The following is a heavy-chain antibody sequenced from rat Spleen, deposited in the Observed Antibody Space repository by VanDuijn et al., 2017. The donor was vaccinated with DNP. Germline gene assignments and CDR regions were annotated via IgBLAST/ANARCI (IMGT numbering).Heavy chain of an antibody. V-gene: IGHV3-3*01. CDR3: ARWTTGFDY. J-gene: IGHJ2*01. CDR1: GYSITSSYR. CDR2: ISYSGYT. D-gene: IGHD1-4*01. Sequence: EVQLQESGPGLVKPSQSLSLTCSVTGYSITSSYRWNWIRKFPGNKLEWMGYISYSGYTHYNSFLRSRVSITRDTSKNQFFLQVNSIIAEDTATYYCARWTTGFDYWGQGVMVTVSS.